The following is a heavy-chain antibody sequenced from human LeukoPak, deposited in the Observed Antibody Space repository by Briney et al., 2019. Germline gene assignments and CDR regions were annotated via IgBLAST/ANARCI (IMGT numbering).Heavy chain of an antibody. CDR2: IYYSGST. CDR1: GGSISSYY. Sequence: PSETLSLTCTVSGGSISSYYWSWIRQPPGKGLEWIGYIYYSGSTNYNPSLKSRVTISVDTSKNQFSLKLSSVTAADTAVYYCARIIAAVDAFDIWGQGTMVTVSS. CDR3: ARIIAAVDAFDI. D-gene: IGHD6-13*01. J-gene: IGHJ3*02. V-gene: IGHV4-59*08.